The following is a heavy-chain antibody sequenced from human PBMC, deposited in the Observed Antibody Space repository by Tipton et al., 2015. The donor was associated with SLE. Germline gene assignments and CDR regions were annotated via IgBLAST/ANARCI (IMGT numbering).Heavy chain of an antibody. J-gene: IGHJ4*02. Sequence: TLSLTCTVSGASISSGGYYWSWIRQPAGKGLEWIGHIYTSGSTNYNPSLKSRVTISVGTSKNQFSLKLSSVTAADTAVYYCVRHRFGQLVAYWGQGTRVTVSS. D-gene: IGHD6-6*01. CDR3: VRHRFGQLVAY. CDR1: GASISSGGYY. V-gene: IGHV4-61*09. CDR2: IYTSGST.